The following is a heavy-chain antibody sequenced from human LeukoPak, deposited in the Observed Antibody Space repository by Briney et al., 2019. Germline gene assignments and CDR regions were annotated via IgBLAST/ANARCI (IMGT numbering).Heavy chain of an antibody. Sequence: GWALRLSCAASGFTVSSYSMNWVRQAPGKGLEWVSSSSSSSSYIYYADSVKGRFPISRDNAKHSLHLQMNSLRDEAPAVHYCAAGLLWGSYLGVFDIWGQGTMVTVSS. V-gene: IGHV3-21*01. CDR1: GFTVSSYS. CDR2: SSSSSSYI. D-gene: IGHD3-16*01. CDR3: AAGLLWGSYLGVFDI. J-gene: IGHJ3*02.